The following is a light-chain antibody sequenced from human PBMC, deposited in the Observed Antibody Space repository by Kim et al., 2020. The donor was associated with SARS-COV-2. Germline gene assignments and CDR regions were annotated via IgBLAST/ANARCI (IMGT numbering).Light chain of an antibody. CDR2: RAS. V-gene: IGKV1-5*03. Sequence: IHMTQSPSTLSASVGDRVTITCRASQSVETWLAWYQQKPGKAPKLLIYRASSLQIGVPSRFSGSGSGAEFTLTISSLQPEDYATYYCQHYIRFPYTFGQGTKLEI. CDR3: QHYIRFPYT. CDR1: QSVETW. J-gene: IGKJ2*01.